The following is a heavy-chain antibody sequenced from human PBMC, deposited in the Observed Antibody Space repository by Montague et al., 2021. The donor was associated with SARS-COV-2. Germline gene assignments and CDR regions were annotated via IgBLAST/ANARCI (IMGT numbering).Heavy chain of an antibody. CDR2: IYNSGST. Sequence: SETLSLTCTVSSGSISNYSCGWIRQPPGKGLEWIGHIYNSGSTDYNPSLRSRVTISMDTSRNQFSLKLKSVAAADTAMYYCATDDEPYRHDDFDYWGQGILVTVSS. J-gene: IGHJ4*02. CDR1: SGSISNYS. V-gene: IGHV4-59*01. CDR3: ATDDEPYRHDDFDY. D-gene: IGHD1-1*01.